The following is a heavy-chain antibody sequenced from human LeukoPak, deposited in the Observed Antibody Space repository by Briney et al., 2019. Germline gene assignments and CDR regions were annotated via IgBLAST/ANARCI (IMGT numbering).Heavy chain of an antibody. D-gene: IGHD4-11*01. V-gene: IGHV1-8*01. Sequence: ASVKVSCKASGYPFINYDIKWVRQATGQGLEWMGWMNPNSGNRGYAQKFQGRISMTRGTSVSTAYMELSSLTPEDTAVYYCARVHDYNDRTFFYYGMDVWGQGTTVIVS. J-gene: IGHJ6*02. CDR3: ARVHDYNDRTFFYYGMDV. CDR1: GYPFINYD. CDR2: MNPNSGNR.